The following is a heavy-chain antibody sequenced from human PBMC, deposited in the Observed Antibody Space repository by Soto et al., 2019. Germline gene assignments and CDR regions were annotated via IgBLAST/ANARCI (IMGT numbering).Heavy chain of an antibody. Sequence: GGSLRLSCVASGFVFDDDAMHWVRQTPEKGLEWVSGISTRGRPIGYADSVQGRFAISRDNTRNTLYLEMKSLRAEDTAVYYCSRDITVTPVYWGQGTLVTVSS. V-gene: IGHV3-9*01. CDR1: GFVFDDDA. D-gene: IGHD5-18*01. CDR2: ISTRGRPI. CDR3: SRDITVTPVY. J-gene: IGHJ4*02.